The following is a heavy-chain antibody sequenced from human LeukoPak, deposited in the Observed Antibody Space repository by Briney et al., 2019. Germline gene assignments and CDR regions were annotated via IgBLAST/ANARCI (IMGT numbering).Heavy chain of an antibody. CDR2: ISSSSSYT. CDR1: GFTFSSYS. D-gene: IGHD6-13*01. J-gene: IGHJ4*02. V-gene: IGHV3-21*01. CDR3: ARGPAAGLFDY. Sequence: GGSLRLSCAASGFTFSSYSMNWVRQAPGKGLEWVSSISSSSSYTYYADSVKGRFTISRDNAKNSLYLQMNSLRAEDTAVYYCARGPAAGLFDYWGQGTLVTVSS.